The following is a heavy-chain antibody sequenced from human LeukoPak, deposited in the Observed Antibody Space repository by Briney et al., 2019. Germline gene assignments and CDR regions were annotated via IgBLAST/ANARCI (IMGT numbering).Heavy chain of an antibody. Sequence: PSETLSLTCTVSGGSISSYYWSWIRQPPGKGLEWIGYIYYNGSTNYNPSLKSRVTISVDTSKNQFSLKLSSVTAADTAVYYCARYSSSPEGNWFDPWGQGTLVTVSS. V-gene: IGHV4-59*08. CDR1: GGSISSYY. CDR3: ARYSSSPEGNWFDP. CDR2: IYYNGST. J-gene: IGHJ5*02. D-gene: IGHD6-13*01.